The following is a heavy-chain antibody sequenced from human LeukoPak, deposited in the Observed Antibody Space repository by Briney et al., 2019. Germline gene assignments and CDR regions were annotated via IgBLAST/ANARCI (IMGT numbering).Heavy chain of an antibody. D-gene: IGHD2-2*01. CDR2: IYYSGST. CDR3: ARGVVVPAAPDAFDI. V-gene: IGHV4-59*01. Sequence: SETLSLTCTVSGGSISSYYWSWIRQPPGKGLEWIGYIYYSGSTNYNPSLKSRVTISVDTSKNQFSLKLSSVTAADTAVYYCARGVVVPAAPDAFDIWGQGTMVTVSS. CDR1: GGSISSYY. J-gene: IGHJ3*02.